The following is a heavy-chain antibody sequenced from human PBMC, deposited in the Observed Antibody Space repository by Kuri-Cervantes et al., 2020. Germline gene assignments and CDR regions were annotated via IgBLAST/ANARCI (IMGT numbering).Heavy chain of an antibody. CDR1: GFSLSTSGVA. D-gene: IGHD3-10*01. CDR2: IYWDDDK. CDR3: ALEMYSYVSGTLPV. V-gene: IGHV2-5*02. J-gene: IGHJ4*02. Sequence: SGPTLVTPTQTLTLTCTFSGFSLSTSGVAVGWIRQLPGEALEWLALIYWDDDKRYNSSLKSRLTITKDTPKRQVVLTMTNMDPVDTATYYCALEMYSYVSGTLPVWGQGTLVTVSS.